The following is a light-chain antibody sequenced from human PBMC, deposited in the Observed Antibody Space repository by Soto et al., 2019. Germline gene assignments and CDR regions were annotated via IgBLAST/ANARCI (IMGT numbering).Light chain of an antibody. V-gene: IGKV1-33*01. Sequence: DIQMTQSPSSLSASVGDSVTVTCQASQDITNYLSWYQQKPGKAPKLLISDASNLEIGVPSRFSGRGSGTDFSLTINNLQPEDFATYVCQQYDDLPLTIGGGTKVEVK. CDR3: QQYDDLPLT. J-gene: IGKJ4*01. CDR2: DAS. CDR1: QDITNY.